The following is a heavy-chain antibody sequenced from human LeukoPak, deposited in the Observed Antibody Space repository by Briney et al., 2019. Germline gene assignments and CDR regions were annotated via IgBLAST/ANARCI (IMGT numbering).Heavy chain of an antibody. D-gene: IGHD5-12*01. J-gene: IGHJ4*02. CDR3: AKDRSGYDEGLVNY. Sequence: GGSLRLSCAASGFNFSSYAMSWVRQAPGKGLEWVSATSGSGGSTYYADSVKGRFTISRDNSKNTLYLQMNSLRAEDTAVYYCAKDRSGYDEGLVNYWGQGTLVTVSS. CDR2: TSGSGGST. CDR1: GFNFSSYA. V-gene: IGHV3-23*01.